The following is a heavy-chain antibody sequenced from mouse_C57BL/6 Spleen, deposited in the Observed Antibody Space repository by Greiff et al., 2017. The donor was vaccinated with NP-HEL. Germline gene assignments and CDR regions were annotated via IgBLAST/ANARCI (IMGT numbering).Heavy chain of an antibody. CDR3: ARALWDY. CDR2: IHPNSGST. J-gene: IGHJ2*01. Sequence: QVHVKQSGAELVKPGASVKLSCKASGYTFTSYWMHWVKQRPGQGLEWIGMIHPNSGSTNYNEKFKSKATLTVEKSSSTAYMQLSSLTSEDSAVYYCARALWDYWGQGTTLTVSS. CDR1: GYTFTSYW. V-gene: IGHV1-64*01. D-gene: IGHD6-1*01.